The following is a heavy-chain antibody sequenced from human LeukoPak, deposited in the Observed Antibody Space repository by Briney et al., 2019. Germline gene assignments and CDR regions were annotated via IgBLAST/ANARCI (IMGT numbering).Heavy chain of an antibody. J-gene: IGHJ6*03. Sequence: ASVKVSCKASGYTFTGYYMHWVRQAPGQGLEWMGWINPNSGGTNYAQKFQGWVTMTRDTSISTAYMELRSLRSDDTAVYYCARVKERATVTTGYYYYMDVWGKGTTVTVSS. CDR3: ARVKERATVTTGYYYYMDV. CDR1: GYTFTGYY. CDR2: INPNSGGT. D-gene: IGHD4-17*01. V-gene: IGHV1-2*04.